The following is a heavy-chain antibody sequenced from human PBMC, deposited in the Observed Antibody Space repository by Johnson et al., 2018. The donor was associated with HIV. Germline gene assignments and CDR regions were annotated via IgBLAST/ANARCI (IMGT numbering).Heavy chain of an antibody. V-gene: IGHV3-53*01. CDR3: ARVDRGAFDI. Sequence: VQLVESGGGLIQPGGSLRLSCAASGFTVSSNYMSWVRQAPGKGQEWVSVIYSGGSAYYSDSVKGRFTISRDNSKNTLYLQMNSLRAEDTAVYYWARVDRGAFDIWGRGTMVTVSS. D-gene: IGHD3-22*01. CDR1: GFTVSSNY. CDR2: IYSGGSA. J-gene: IGHJ3*02.